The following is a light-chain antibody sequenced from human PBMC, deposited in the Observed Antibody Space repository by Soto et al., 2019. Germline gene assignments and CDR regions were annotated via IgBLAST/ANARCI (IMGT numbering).Light chain of an antibody. Sequence: QSVLPQPSSVSGSPGQSITVSFTGTSSDVCGYNYVCWYQQRPGKAPKLMIYEVSNRPSGVSHRFSGSKSGNTASLTISGLQAEDEADYYCSLYKSSSTLYVFGNGTKVTVL. CDR3: SLYKSSSTLYV. CDR1: SSDVCGYNY. CDR2: EVS. J-gene: IGLJ1*01. V-gene: IGLV2-14*01.